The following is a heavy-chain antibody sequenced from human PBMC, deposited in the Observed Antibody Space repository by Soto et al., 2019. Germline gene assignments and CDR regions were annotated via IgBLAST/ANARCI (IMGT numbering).Heavy chain of an antibody. CDR1: GFIFSSFA. Sequence: GGSLRLSCAASGFIFSSFAMHWVRQAPGKGLEWVAIISYDGSNKYYADSVKGRFTLSRDNSKNTVYLQMNSLRADDTALYFCARESAPYAIAAPFDYWGQGTLVTVSS. J-gene: IGHJ4*02. CDR3: ARESAPYAIAAPFDY. CDR2: ISYDGSNK. D-gene: IGHD6-6*01. V-gene: IGHV3-30-3*01.